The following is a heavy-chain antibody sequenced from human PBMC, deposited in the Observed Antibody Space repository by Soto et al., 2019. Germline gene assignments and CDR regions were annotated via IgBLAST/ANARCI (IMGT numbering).Heavy chain of an antibody. CDR2: IYHSGST. CDR3: AWRGYSYGYFAY. CDR1: GGSISSSNW. J-gene: IGHJ4*02. V-gene: IGHV4-4*02. Sequence: QVQLQESGPGLVKPSGTLSLTCAVSGGSISSSNWWSWVRQPPGKGLEWIGEIYHSGSTNYNPSLKSRVTMSVEKSTNQFSLKLRSVTAADTAVYYCAWRGYSYGYFAYWGQGTLVTVSS. D-gene: IGHD5-18*01.